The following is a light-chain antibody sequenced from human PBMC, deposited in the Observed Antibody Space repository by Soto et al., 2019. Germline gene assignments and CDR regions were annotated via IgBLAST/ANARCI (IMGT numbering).Light chain of an antibody. V-gene: IGKV3-20*01. J-gene: IGKJ2*01. CDR2: GAS. CDR1: QSVRSSY. Sequence: EIVLTQSPGTLSLSPGERATLSCRASQSVRSSYLAWYQQKPGQAPRLLIYGASSRATGIPDRFRGSGSGTDFTLTISRLEPEDFAVYYCQQYGSSSYTFGQGTKLEIK. CDR3: QQYGSSSYT.